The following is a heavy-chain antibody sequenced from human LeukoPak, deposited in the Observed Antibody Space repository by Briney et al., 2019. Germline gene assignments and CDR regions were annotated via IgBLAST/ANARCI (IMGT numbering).Heavy chain of an antibody. J-gene: IGHJ1*01. Sequence: SETLSLTCTVSRASMSSFFWSWIRQPPGKGLEWIGHIHYSGTTKYSPSLTSRITLSMDTSKSQVSLRLTSVTAADTAMYYCAASGNSWWEGFFHDWGQGTLVSVSS. CDR2: IHYSGTT. V-gene: IGHV4-59*03. CDR1: RASMSSFF. D-gene: IGHD2-8*02. CDR3: AASGNSWWEGFFHD.